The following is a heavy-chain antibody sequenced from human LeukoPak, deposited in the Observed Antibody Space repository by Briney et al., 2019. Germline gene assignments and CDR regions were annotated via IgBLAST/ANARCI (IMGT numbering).Heavy chain of an antibody. CDR3: ARVRVGTAMVGGYFDY. J-gene: IGHJ4*02. D-gene: IGHD5-18*01. CDR2: IYTSGST. Sequence: PSETLSLTCTASGGSISSYSWSWIRQPAGKGLEWIGRIYTSGSTNYNPSLKSRVTMSVDTSKNQFSLKLSSMTAADTAVYYCARVRVGTAMVGGYFDYWGQGTLVTVSS. V-gene: IGHV4-4*07. CDR1: GGSISSYS.